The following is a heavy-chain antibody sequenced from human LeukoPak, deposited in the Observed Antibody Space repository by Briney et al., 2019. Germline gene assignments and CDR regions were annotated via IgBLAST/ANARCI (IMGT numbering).Heavy chain of an antibody. V-gene: IGHV4-61*05. CDR2: ISSSGSV. CDR3: ARIPLGYSGAYYFDY. D-gene: IGHD5-12*01. Sequence: SETLSLTCTVSRGSISGSICSYYWRWLRQPPGKGLDWIGYISSSGSVNDNPSLRSRVTISVDTSKNQFFLNLSSVSAADTAVYYCARIPLGYSGAYYFDYWGQGTLVTVSP. CDR1: RGSISGSICSYY. J-gene: IGHJ4*02.